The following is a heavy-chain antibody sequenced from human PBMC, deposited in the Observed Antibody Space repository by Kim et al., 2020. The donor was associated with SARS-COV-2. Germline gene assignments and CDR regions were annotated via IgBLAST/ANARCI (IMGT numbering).Heavy chain of an antibody. V-gene: IGHV4-39*01. CDR3: ARDYGGNPLEGY. Sequence: CYNPSLKSRVPISVDTSKNQFSLKLSSVTAADTAVYYCARDYGGNPLEGYWGQGTLVTVSS. J-gene: IGHJ4*02. D-gene: IGHD4-17*01.